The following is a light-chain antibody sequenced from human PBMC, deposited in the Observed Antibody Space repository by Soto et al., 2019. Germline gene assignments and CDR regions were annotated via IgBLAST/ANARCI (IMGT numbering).Light chain of an antibody. Sequence: EIVLTQSPGTLSLSPGERATLSCRASQSITSSYLAWYQQKPGQAPRLLIHGASNRATGIPDRFSGSGSGTEFTLTISRLEPEDFAVCYCQQYGRSPCTFGPGTKVDLK. CDR3: QQYGRSPCT. J-gene: IGKJ3*01. CDR2: GAS. CDR1: QSITSSY. V-gene: IGKV3-20*01.